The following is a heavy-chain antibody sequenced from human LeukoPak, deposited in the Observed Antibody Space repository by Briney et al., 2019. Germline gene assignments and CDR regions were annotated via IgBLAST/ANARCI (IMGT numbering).Heavy chain of an antibody. CDR3: ARYGSGTSYITNYFDY. CDR1: GFTFSSYS. D-gene: IGHD3-10*01. Sequence: PGGSLRLSCAASGFTFSSYSMNWVRQAPGKGLEWASYISCDSRTIYYPDYVKGRFTIARDNAKNSLYLQMKSLRDEDTAVYYGARYGSGTSYITNYFDYWGQGTLVTVSS. J-gene: IGHJ4*02. CDR2: ISCDSRTI. V-gene: IGHV3-48*02.